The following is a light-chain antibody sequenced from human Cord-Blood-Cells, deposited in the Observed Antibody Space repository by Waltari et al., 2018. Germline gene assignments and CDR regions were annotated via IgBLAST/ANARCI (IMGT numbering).Light chain of an antibody. CDR1: QSVLYSSNTKNY. CDR3: QQYYSTPYS. V-gene: IGKV4-1*01. J-gene: IGKJ2*03. CDR2: WAS. Sequence: DIVMTQSPDSLAMSLGERATIHCKSSQSVLYSSNTKNYLAWYQQKAGNPPKLLIYWASTRESGVPDRFSGNVSGTDFTLTFSSLQAEDLAVYYCQQYYSTPYSFGQGTKLEIK.